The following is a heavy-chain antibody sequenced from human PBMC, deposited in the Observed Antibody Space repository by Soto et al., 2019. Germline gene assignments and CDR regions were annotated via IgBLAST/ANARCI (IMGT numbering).Heavy chain of an antibody. CDR1: GYTFTNYW. V-gene: IGHV5-51*01. Sequence: GASLKISCKGSGYTFTNYWIAWVRQMPGKGLEWMGIIYPDDSDTRYSPSFQGQVTISSDKSIRTAYLQWSSLKASDTAMYYCGRSERWLQYYYFDYWGQGTLVTISS. D-gene: IGHD2-2*02. CDR3: GRSERWLQYYYFDY. J-gene: IGHJ4*02. CDR2: IYPDDSDT.